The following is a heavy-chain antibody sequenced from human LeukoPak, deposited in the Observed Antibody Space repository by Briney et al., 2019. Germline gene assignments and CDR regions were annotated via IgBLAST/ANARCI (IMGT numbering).Heavy chain of an antibody. V-gene: IGHV3-53*01. CDR1: GFTVSGTH. CDR3: AKDEATSGGGLAS. D-gene: IGHD3-16*01. Sequence: PGGSLRLSCAASGFTVSGTHMGWVRQAPGKGLEWVSAMYTGGTTYYADSVTGRFTISRDNSKNTLYLHMNSLRAEDTAVSYCAKDEATSGGGLASWGQGTLVSVSS. J-gene: IGHJ4*02. CDR2: MYTGGTT.